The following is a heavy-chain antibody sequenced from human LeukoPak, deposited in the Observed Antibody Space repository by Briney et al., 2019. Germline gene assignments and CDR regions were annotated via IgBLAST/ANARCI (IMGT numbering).Heavy chain of an antibody. CDR1: GFTFSSYG. CDR2: IRCDGSNK. J-gene: IGHJ5*02. V-gene: IGHV3-30*02. Sequence: AGSLRLSCAASGFTFSSYGMHWVRQAPGKGLEWVAFIRCDGSNKYYADSVKGRFTISRDNSKNTLYLQMNSLRAEDTAVYYCAKELVVVPAASYWFDPWGQGTLVTVSS. CDR3: AKELVVVPAASYWFDP. D-gene: IGHD2-2*01.